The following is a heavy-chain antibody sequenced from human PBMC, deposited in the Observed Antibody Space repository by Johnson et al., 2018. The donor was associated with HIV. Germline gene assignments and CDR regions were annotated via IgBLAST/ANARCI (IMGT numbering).Heavy chain of an antibody. D-gene: IGHD1-26*01. CDR2: LSYDGSNQ. CDR3: ARSLGVVGAIGKGAFDI. J-gene: IGHJ3*02. V-gene: IGHV3-30-3*01. Sequence: QVQLVESGGGLVQPGGSLRLSCAASGFTFSSYAMSWVRQAPGTGLEWVAVLSYDGSNQYYAHPVNGRFPISRDNSKNTRYLQMNSLIAEDTAVYYWARSLGVVGAIGKGAFDIWGQGTMVTVSS. CDR1: GFTFSSYA.